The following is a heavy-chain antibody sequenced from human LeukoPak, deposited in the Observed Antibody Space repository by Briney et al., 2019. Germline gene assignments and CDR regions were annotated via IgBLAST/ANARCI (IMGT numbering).Heavy chain of an antibody. CDR3: ASSHSDTSGYYYGVFDY. V-gene: IGHV3-30*02. J-gene: IGHJ4*02. D-gene: IGHD3-22*01. CDR2: IRYDGSNK. CDR1: GFTFSSYG. Sequence: GGSLRLSCAASGFTFSSYGMHWVRQAPGKGLEWVAFIRYDGSNKYYADSVKGRFTISRDNSKNTLYLQMNSLRAEDTALYYCASSHSDTSGYYYGVFDYWGQGTLVTVSS.